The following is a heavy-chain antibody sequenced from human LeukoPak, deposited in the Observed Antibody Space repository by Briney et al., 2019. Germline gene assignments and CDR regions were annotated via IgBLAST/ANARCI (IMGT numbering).Heavy chain of an antibody. CDR1: GFTFSTYW. V-gene: IGHV3-7*04. D-gene: IGHD6-13*01. J-gene: IGHJ6*02. Sequence: GGSLRLSCVASGFTFSTYWMSWVRQAPGKGLEWLANIKEDGTGKNLVDSVKGRFTISRDNAKNSLYLQMNGLRAEDTAVYYCAREIPQQLVAMDVWGQGTTVTVSS. CDR2: IKEDGTGK. CDR3: AREIPQQLVAMDV.